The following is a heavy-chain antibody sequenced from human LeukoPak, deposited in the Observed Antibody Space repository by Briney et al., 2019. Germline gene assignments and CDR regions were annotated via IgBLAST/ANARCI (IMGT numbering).Heavy chain of an antibody. V-gene: IGHV1-69*05. CDR3: ARGGSGRVYYYYMDV. J-gene: IGHJ6*03. D-gene: IGHD3-10*01. CDR2: IIPIFGTA. Sequence: ASVKVSCEASGGTFSSYAISWVRQAPGQGLEWMGGIIPIFGTANYAQKFQGRVTITTDESTSTAYMELSSLRSEDTAVYYCARGGSGRVYYYYMDVWGKGTTVTVSS. CDR1: GGTFSSYA.